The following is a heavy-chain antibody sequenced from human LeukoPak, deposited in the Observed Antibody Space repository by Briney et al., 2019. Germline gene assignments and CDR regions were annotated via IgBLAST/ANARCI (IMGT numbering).Heavy chain of an antibody. V-gene: IGHV4-34*01. CDR1: GGSFSPYY. CDR3: ARGGFYCGGDCYVDY. J-gene: IGHJ4*02. D-gene: IGHD2-21*02. CDR2: INHSGST. Sequence: SETLSLTCAVYGGSFSPYYWSWIRQPPGKGLEWIGEINHSGSTNYNPSLRSRVTISVDTSKNQFSLRLSSVTAADTAVYYCARGGFYCGGDCYVDYWGQGTLVTVSS.